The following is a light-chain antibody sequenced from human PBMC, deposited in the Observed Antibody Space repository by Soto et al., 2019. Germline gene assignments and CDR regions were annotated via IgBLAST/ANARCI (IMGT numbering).Light chain of an antibody. Sequence: QSVLTQPASVSGSPGQSITISCTGTSSDIGDYPYVSWYQQHPAKVPKLIIYEVTNRPSGVTGRFSGSKSQNSASLTISGLQADDEADYYCSSYSATNTLVFGSGTKVTV. CDR2: EVT. CDR1: SSDIGDYPY. J-gene: IGLJ1*01. CDR3: SSYSATNTLV. V-gene: IGLV2-14*01.